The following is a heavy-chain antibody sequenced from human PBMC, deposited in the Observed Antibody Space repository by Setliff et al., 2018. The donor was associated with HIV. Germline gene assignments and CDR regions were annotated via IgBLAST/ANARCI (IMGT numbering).Heavy chain of an antibody. CDR2: IDWDDAK. V-gene: IGHV2-70*12. CDR3: VHRVVWGGLDV. CDR1: GFSLSPRGMS. Sequence: SGPTLVNPTQTLTLTCTFSGFSLSPRGMSVSWIRQSPGKALEWLARIDWDDAKYYSTSLKTRLTISKDTSKNQVVLTMTNMDPVDTATYYCVHRVVWGGLDVWGQGTTVTVSS. D-gene: IGHD2-8*02. J-gene: IGHJ6*02.